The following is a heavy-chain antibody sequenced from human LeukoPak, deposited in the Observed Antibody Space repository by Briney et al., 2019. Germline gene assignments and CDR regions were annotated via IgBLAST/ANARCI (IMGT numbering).Heavy chain of an antibody. CDR1: GFTFSSYS. Sequence: GGSLRLSCAASGFTFSSYSMNWVRQAPGKGLEWVSSISSSSSYIYYADSVKGRFTISRDNAKNSLYLQMNSLRAEDTAVYYCASLVEMATIPLDYWGQGTLVTVSS. V-gene: IGHV3-21*01. D-gene: IGHD5-24*01. CDR3: ASLVEMATIPLDY. CDR2: ISSSSSYI. J-gene: IGHJ4*02.